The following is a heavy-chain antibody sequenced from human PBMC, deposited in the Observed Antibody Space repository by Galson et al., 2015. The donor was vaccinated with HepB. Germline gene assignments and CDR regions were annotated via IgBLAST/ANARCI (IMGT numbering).Heavy chain of an antibody. Sequence: SVKVSCKASGYTFTVNGISWVRQAPGQGLEWMGWISANSGDTKYAQNLQGRVTLTRNTSTSTAYLELRSLRSDDTATYYCVRDRDYRFDYWGQGTLVTVSS. CDR2: ISANSGDT. CDR3: VRDRDYRFDY. D-gene: IGHD4/OR15-4a*01. V-gene: IGHV1-18*04. CDR1: GYTFTVNG. J-gene: IGHJ4*02.